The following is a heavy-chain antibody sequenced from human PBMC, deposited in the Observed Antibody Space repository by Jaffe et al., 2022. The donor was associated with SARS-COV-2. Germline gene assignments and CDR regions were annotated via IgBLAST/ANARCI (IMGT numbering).Heavy chain of an antibody. CDR2: IYYSGST. CDR1: GGSISSGDYY. V-gene: IGHV4-30-4*01. D-gene: IGHD2-8*02. CDR3: ATLDLRSDGGVTGGRGFDY. J-gene: IGHJ4*02. Sequence: QVQLQESGPGLVKPSQTLSLTCTVSGGSISSGDYYWSWIRQPPGKGLEWIGYIYYSGSTYYNPSLKSRVTISVDTSKNQFSLKLSSVTAADTAVYYCATLDLRSDGGVTGGRGFDYWGQGTLVTVSS.